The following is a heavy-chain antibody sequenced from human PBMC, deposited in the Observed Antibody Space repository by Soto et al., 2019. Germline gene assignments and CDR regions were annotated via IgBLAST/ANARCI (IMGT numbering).Heavy chain of an antibody. CDR2: IYYSGST. D-gene: IGHD6-13*01. CDR3: ARELPAAGMGAFDI. CDR1: GGSISSYY. Sequence: QVQLQESGPGLVKPSETLSLTCTVSGGSISSYYWSWIRQPPGKGLEWIGYIYYSGSTNYNPSLKSRVTISVDTSKNQFSLKLSSVTAADTAVYYCARELPAAGMGAFDIWGQGTMVTVSS. J-gene: IGHJ3*02. V-gene: IGHV4-59*01.